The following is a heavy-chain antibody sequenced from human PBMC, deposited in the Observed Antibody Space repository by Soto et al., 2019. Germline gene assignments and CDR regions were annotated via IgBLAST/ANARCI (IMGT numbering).Heavy chain of an antibody. J-gene: IGHJ4*02. Sequence: QVQLQESGPGLVKPSETLSLTCTVSGGSISSYYWSWIRQPPGKGLEWIGYIYYSGSTNYNPSLTSRVTISVDTSKNQFSLKLSSVTAADTAVYYCARRWGWSVDYWGQGTLVTVSS. CDR3: ARRWGWSVDY. CDR2: IYYSGST. D-gene: IGHD6-19*01. V-gene: IGHV4-59*08. CDR1: GGSISSYY.